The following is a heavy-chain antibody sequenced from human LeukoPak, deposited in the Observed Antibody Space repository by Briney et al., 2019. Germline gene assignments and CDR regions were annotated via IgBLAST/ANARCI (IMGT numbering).Heavy chain of an antibody. CDR2: ISNSGSIR. V-gene: IGHV3-11*01. CDR3: AKDRLAYSYAQPFDY. J-gene: IGHJ4*02. Sequence: GGSLRLSCAASGFTFSDYYMSWIRQAPGKGLEWVSYISNSGSIRYYADSVKGRFTISRDNSKNTLYLQINSLRAEDTAVYYCAKDRLAYSYAQPFDYWGQGTLVTVSS. CDR1: GFTFSDYY. D-gene: IGHD5-18*01.